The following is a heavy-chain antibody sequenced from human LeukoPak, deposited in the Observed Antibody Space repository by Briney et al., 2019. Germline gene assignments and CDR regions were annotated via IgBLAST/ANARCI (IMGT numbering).Heavy chain of an antibody. CDR1: GGSLRSYY. CDR3: ARTNYYGSGSYYPDF. CDR2: IYHSGST. Sequence: SETLSLTCTVSGGSLRSYYWSWIRQPPGKGLEWIGFIYHSGSTDYNPSLKSQGTISVDTSKNQFSLKLRSVTAADTAVYYCARTNYYGSGSYYPDFWGQGTLVTVSS. D-gene: IGHD3-10*01. J-gene: IGHJ4*02. V-gene: IGHV4-59*08.